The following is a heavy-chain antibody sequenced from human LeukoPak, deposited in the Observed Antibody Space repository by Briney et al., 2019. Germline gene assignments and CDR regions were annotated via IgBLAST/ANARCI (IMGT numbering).Heavy chain of an antibody. CDR2: IYYSGST. J-gene: IGHJ4*02. Sequence: SETLSLTCTVSGGSISSYYWSWIRQPPGKGLEWIGYIYYSGSTNYNPSLKSRVTISVDTSKNQFSLKLSSVTAADTAVYYCASRGGWSNYFDYWGQGNLVTVSS. D-gene: IGHD3-16*01. V-gene: IGHV4-59*12. CDR3: ASRGGWSNYFDY. CDR1: GGSISSYY.